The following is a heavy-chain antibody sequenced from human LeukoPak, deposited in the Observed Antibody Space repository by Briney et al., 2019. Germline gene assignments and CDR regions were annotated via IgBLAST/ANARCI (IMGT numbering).Heavy chain of an antibody. V-gene: IGHV4-34*01. D-gene: IGHD3-22*01. CDR3: ARPYYYDSSGYYSGFDY. J-gene: IGHJ4*02. CDR2: INHSGST. CDR1: GGSFSGYY. Sequence: KPSETLSLTCAVYGGSFSGYYWSWIRQPPGKGLEWIGEINHSGSTNYNPSLKSRVTMSVDTSKNQFSLKLSSVTAADTAVYYCARPYYYDSSGYYSGFDYWGQGTLVTVSS.